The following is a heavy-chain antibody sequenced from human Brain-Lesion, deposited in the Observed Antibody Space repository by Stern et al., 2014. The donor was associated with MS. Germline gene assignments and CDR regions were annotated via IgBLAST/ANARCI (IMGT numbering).Heavy chain of an antibody. CDR3: ARCRQYYYGSGDY. CDR1: GYTFTSYD. J-gene: IGHJ4*02. D-gene: IGHD3-10*01. CDR2: MNPDSGNI. Sequence: VQLVESGAEVKKPGASVKVSCKASGYTFTSYDVTWVRQAPGQGLEWMGWMNPDSGNIGYAQKFQGRVIMTRSTSISTAYMELTSPRSEDTAVYYCARCRQYYYGSGDYWGQGTLVTVSS. V-gene: IGHV1-8*01.